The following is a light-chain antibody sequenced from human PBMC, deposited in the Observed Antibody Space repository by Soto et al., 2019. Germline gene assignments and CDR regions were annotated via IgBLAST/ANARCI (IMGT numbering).Light chain of an antibody. V-gene: IGLV2-8*01. J-gene: IGLJ1*01. CDR1: KSDIGGYDF. Sequence: QSVLTQPPSASGSPGQSVTISCTGTKSDIGGYDFVSWYQHHPGKAPRLIIYEVAQRPSGVPDRFSGSKSGNTASLAVSGLQAADEADYFCTSYAGSNTYVFGSGTKVTVL. CDR3: TSYAGSNTYV. CDR2: EVA.